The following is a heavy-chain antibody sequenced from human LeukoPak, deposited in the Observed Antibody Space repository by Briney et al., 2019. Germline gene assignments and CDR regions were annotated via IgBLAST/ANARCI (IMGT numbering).Heavy chain of an antibody. Sequence: SETLSLTCTVSGDSISRYYWSWIRQPAGKGLEWIWRIYTSGSTNYNPSLKSRVTMSVDTSKNQFSLKLSSVTAADTAVYYCVRVADGNSWYHDYMDVWGKGTTVTVSS. V-gene: IGHV4-4*07. CDR3: VRVADGNSWYHDYMDV. CDR1: GDSISRYY. CDR2: IYTSGST. J-gene: IGHJ6*03. D-gene: IGHD4-23*01.